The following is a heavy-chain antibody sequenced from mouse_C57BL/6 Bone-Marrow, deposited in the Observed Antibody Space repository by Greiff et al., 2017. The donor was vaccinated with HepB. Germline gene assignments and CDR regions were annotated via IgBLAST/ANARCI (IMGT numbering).Heavy chain of an antibody. CDR3: ARHLLPFAY. J-gene: IGHJ3*01. CDR1: GYTFPSHG. V-gene: IGHV1-81*01. D-gene: IGHD2-1*01. Sequence: QVQLQQSGAELARPRASAKLSCKASGYTFPSHGISWVKQRTGQGLEWIGERYPRSGNTYYNEKFKGNATLTADKSSSTAYMALRSLTSEDSAVYFCARHLLPFAYWCQVTLVTVSA. CDR2: RYPRSGNT.